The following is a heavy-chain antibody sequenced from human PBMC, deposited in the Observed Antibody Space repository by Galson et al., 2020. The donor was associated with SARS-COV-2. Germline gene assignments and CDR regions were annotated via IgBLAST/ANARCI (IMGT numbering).Heavy chain of an antibody. D-gene: IGHD2-21*02. CDR2: IYPNGRT. V-gene: IGHV4-38-2*01. J-gene: IGHJ2*01. Sequence: SETLSLTCAVSGYSVRTTNYWGWVRLAPGKGLEWIGSIYPNGRTYYNPSLESRVTISVDTSRNQFSLTLASVTAADTAFYYCARQGVNMIVLVTVPGWFFDLWGRGTLVTVSS. CDR3: ARQGVNMIVLVTVPGWFFDL. CDR1: GYSVRTTNY.